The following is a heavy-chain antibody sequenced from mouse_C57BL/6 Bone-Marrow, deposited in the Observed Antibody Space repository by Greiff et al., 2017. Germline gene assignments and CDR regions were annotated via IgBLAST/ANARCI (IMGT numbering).Heavy chain of an antibody. J-gene: IGHJ1*03. CDR1: GYAFSSSW. CDR3: ARYGSSYYWYFDV. V-gene: IGHV1-82*01. CDR2: IYPGDGDT. D-gene: IGHD1-1*01. Sequence: QVQLQQSGPELVKPGASVKISCKASGYAFSSSWMNWVKQRPGKGLEWIGRIYPGDGDTNYNGKFKGKATLTADNSSSTAYMQLSSLTSEDSAVYFCARYGSSYYWYFDVWGTGTTVTVSS.